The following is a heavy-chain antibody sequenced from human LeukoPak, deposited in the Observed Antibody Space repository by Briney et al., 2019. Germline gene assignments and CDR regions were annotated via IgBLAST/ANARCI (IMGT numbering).Heavy chain of an antibody. CDR2: ISGSGGRT. CDR3: AKRGVVIRVILVGFHKEAYYFDS. Sequence: GGSLRLSCAVSGITLSNYGMTWVRQAPGKGLEWVAGISGSGGRTTYADSMKGRFTISRDNPKNTLYLQMNSLRAEDTAVYFCAKRGVVIRVILVGFHKEAYYFDSWGQGALVTVSS. CDR1: GITLSNYG. J-gene: IGHJ4*02. V-gene: IGHV3-23*01. D-gene: IGHD3-22*01.